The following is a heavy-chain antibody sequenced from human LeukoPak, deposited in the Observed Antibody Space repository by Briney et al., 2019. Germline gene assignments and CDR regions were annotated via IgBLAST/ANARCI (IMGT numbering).Heavy chain of an antibody. D-gene: IGHD4/OR15-4a*01. V-gene: IGHV3-53*01. CDR2: IYSDNT. J-gene: IGHJ4*02. Sequence: QPGGTLRLSCAASGFTVSSNSMSWVRQAPGKGLEWVSFIYSDNTHYSDSVKGRFTTSRDNSKNTLYLQMNSLRAEDTAVYYCARRAGAYSHPYDYWGQGTLVTVSS. CDR1: GFTVSSNS. CDR3: ARRAGAYSHPYDY.